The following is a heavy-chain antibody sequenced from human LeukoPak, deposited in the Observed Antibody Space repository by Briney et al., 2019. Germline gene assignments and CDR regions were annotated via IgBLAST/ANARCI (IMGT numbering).Heavy chain of an antibody. CDR1: GFTVSSNY. CDR3: ARGVSYMDV. CDR2: ISSSSSTI. D-gene: IGHD3-16*02. Sequence: GGSLRLSCAASGFTVSSNYMSWVRQAPGKGLEWVSSISSSSSTIYYADSVKGRFTISRDNAKKSLYLQKNSLRAEDTAVYYCARGVSYMDVWGKGTTVTVSS. V-gene: IGHV3-48*01. J-gene: IGHJ6*03.